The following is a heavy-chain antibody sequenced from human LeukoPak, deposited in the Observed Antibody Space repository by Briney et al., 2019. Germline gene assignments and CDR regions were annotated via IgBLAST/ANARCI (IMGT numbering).Heavy chain of an antibody. Sequence: ASVKVSCKASGYTLTGYYIHLVRQAPGQGLEWMGWINPNGDGTNYAQNFQGRVTVTRDTSISTAYMELSRLRSDDMAVYYCARATCNTDCAGFDPWGQGTLVTVSS. CDR2: INPNGDGT. J-gene: IGHJ5*02. V-gene: IGHV1-2*02. D-gene: IGHD2/OR15-2a*01. CDR3: ARATCNTDCAGFDP. CDR1: GYTLTGYY.